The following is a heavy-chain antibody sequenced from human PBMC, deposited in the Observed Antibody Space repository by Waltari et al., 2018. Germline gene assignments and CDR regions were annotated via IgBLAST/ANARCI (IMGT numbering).Heavy chain of an antibody. CDR3: ATSGWYCFDY. V-gene: IGHV4-61*02. D-gene: IGHD6-19*01. CDR2: IYTSGST. CDR1: GGSISSGSYY. Sequence: QVQLQESGPGLVKPSQTLSLTCTVSGGSISSGSYYWSWIRQPAGKGLEWIGRIYTSGSTNYNPSLKSRVTISVDTSKNQFSLKLSSVTAADTAVYYCATSGWYCFDYWGQGTLVTVSS. J-gene: IGHJ4*02.